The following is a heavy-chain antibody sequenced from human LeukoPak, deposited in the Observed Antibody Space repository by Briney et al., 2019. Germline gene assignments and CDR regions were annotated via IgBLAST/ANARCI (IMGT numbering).Heavy chain of an antibody. CDR2: IYYSGST. Sequence: SSETLSLTCTVSGGSISSSSYYWGWIRQPSGKGLEWIGSIYYSGSTYYNPSLKSRVTISVDTSKNQFSLKLSSVTAADTAVYYCARDLPPVTTWAGAFDIWGQGTMVTVSS. V-gene: IGHV4-39*07. CDR1: GGSISSSSYY. CDR3: ARDLPPVTTWAGAFDI. D-gene: IGHD4-17*01. J-gene: IGHJ3*02.